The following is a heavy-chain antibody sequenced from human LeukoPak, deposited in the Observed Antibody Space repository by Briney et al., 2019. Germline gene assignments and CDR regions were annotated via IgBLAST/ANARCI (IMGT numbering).Heavy chain of an antibody. V-gene: IGHV4-31*03. J-gene: IGHJ5*02. CDR2: IYYSGST. CDR1: GGSISSGGYY. Sequence: PSQTLSLTCTVSGGSISSGGYYWSWIRQHPGKGLEWIGYIYYSGSTYYNPSLKSRVTISVDTSKNQFSLKLSSVTAADTAVYYCARRRRDGYSGWFDPWGQGTLVTVSS. CDR3: ARRRRDGYSGWFDP. D-gene: IGHD5-24*01.